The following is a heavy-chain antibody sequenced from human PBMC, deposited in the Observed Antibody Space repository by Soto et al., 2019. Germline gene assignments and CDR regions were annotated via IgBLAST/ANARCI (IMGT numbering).Heavy chain of an antibody. J-gene: IGHJ6*02. CDR2: IYSDGTT. V-gene: IGHV3-53*01. CDR1: GFTVSSNY. CDR3: ARDRYSKSDYKYGMDV. Sequence: GGSLRISCAASGFTVSSNYMTWVRQAPGKGLEWVSVIYSDGTTYYADSVKGRFTISRDNSKNTLYLQMNSLRAEDTAVYYCARDRYSKSDYKYGMDVWGQGTTVTVSS. D-gene: IGHD6-13*01.